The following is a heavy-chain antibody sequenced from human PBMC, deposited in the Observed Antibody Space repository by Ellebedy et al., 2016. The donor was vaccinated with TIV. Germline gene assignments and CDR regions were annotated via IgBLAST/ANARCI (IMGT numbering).Heavy chain of an antibody. Sequence: GESLKISCKTSGCTFTNYWIAWVRQRPGKGLEWMGFIYPRDSDTRYSPSSQGQVTISADKSINTVYLQWRSLEASDTAVYYCARMVYGSGWDGYFDPWGQGTLVTVSP. J-gene: IGHJ5*02. CDR3: ARMVYGSGWDGYFDP. CDR2: IYPRDSDT. D-gene: IGHD6-19*01. V-gene: IGHV5-51*01. CDR1: GCTFTNYW.